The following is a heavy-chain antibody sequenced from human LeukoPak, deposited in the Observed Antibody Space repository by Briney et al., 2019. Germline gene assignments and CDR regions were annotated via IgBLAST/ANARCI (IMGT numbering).Heavy chain of an antibody. V-gene: IGHV4-59*01. D-gene: IGHD4-11*01. Sequence: PSETLSLTCTVSGGSISSDYWSCIRQPPGKGLEWIGYIYYSGRTYYNPSLKSRITISVDTSKNQFSLKLSSVTAADTAVYYCARGFYSPHYWGQGTLVTVSS. CDR1: GGSISSDY. CDR3: ARGFYSPHY. CDR2: IYYSGRT. J-gene: IGHJ4*02.